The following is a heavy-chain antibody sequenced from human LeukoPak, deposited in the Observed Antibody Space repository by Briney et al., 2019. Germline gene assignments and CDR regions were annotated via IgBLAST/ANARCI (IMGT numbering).Heavy chain of an antibody. CDR3: ARHANSPYRSSPFEY. Sequence: SQTLSLTCTVSGFSFSSGAYYWSWIPQPPGKDLEYIGYCHYSGNTNYTHSVKSRVTISVDTSKNTFYLELSSVSAEDTAVYYCARHANSPYRSSPFEYWGQGTLVTVSS. J-gene: IGHJ4*02. D-gene: IGHD6-6*01. CDR1: GFSFSSGAYY. CDR2: CHYSGNT. V-gene: IGHV4-30-4*01.